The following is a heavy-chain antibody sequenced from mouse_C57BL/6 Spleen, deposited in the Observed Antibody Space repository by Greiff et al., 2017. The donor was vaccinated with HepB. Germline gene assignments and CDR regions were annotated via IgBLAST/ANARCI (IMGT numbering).Heavy chain of an antibody. D-gene: IGHD2-12*01. Sequence: EVKLVESGGDLVKPGGSLKLSCAASGFTFSSYGMSWVRQTPDKRLEWVATISSGGSYTYYPDSVKGRFTISRDNAKNTLYLQMSSLKSEDTAMYYCARAPPSFAYVGYAMDYWGQGTSVTVSS. CDR3: ARAPPSFAYVGYAMDY. V-gene: IGHV5-6*02. J-gene: IGHJ4*01. CDR1: GFTFSSYG. CDR2: ISSGGSYT.